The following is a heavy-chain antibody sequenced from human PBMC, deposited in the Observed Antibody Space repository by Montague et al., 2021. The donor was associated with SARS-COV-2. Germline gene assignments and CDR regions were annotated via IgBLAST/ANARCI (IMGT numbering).Heavy chain of an antibody. CDR1: GFTVSSNY. J-gene: IGHJ4*02. Sequence: SLRLSCAASGFTVSSNYMSWVRQAPGKGLEWVSVIYSGGSTYYADSVKGRFTISRDNSKNTLYLQMNSLGAEDTAVYYCARGYSDSSGYYATVGVHWGQGTLVTVSS. V-gene: IGHV3-66*01. CDR2: IYSGGST. D-gene: IGHD3-22*01. CDR3: ARGYSDSSGYYATVGVH.